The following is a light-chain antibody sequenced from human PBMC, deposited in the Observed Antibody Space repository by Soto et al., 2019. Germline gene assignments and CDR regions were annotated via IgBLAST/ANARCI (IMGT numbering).Light chain of an antibody. CDR3: SSYTTNSTPVV. V-gene: IGLV2-14*01. J-gene: IGLJ2*01. Sequence: QSALTQPASVSGSPGQSITISCTGTSGDISGYNYVSWYQQHPGKAPKLLISEVTNRPSGVSNRFSGSKSGNTASLTISGLQAEDEADYYCSSYTTNSTPVVFGGGTKLTVL. CDR2: EVT. CDR1: SGDISGYNY.